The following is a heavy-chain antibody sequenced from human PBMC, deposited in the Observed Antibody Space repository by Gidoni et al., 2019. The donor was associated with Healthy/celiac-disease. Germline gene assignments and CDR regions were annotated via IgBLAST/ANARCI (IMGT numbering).Heavy chain of an antibody. J-gene: IGHJ5*02. CDR3: GGQLPARTNWVEP. CDR2: IYYSGRN. V-gene: IGHV4-39*01. CDR1: GGSISSSSYY. Sequence: QLQLQESGPGLVKPSETLSLTCTVSGGSISSSSYYWGWIRQPPGKGLEWIGSIYYSGRNYYNPYLKERVTKSVKTVKDQFFLEVSSVTAADTAGLYCGGQLPARTNWVEPWGQGTLVNGSS. D-gene: IGHD2-15*01.